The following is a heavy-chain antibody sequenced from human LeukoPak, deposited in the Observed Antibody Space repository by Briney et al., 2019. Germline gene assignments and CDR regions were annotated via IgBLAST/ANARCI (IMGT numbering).Heavy chain of an antibody. CDR1: GFTFSSYA. CDR3: AKGREDIVVVPASLDS. CDR2: ISGSGGST. Sequence: PGGSLRLSCAASGFTFSSYAMSWVRQAPGKGLEWVSAISGSGGSTYYADSVKGRFTISRYNSKNTLYLQMNSLRAEDTAVYYCAKGREDIVVVPASLDSWGQGTRDTVSS. V-gene: IGHV3-23*01. J-gene: IGHJ4*02. D-gene: IGHD2-2*01.